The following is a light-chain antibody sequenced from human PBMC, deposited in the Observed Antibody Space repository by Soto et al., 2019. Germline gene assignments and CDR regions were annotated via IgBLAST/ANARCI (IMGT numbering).Light chain of an antibody. CDR3: QQYGSSGT. CDR1: QSVSSY. V-gene: IGKV3-15*01. J-gene: IGKJ1*01. Sequence: EIVLTQSPATLSLSPGERATLSCRASQSVSSYLAWYQQKPGQAPRLLIYGASTRATGIPARFSGGGSGTEFTLTISSLQSEDFAVYYCQQYGSSGTFGQGTKV. CDR2: GAS.